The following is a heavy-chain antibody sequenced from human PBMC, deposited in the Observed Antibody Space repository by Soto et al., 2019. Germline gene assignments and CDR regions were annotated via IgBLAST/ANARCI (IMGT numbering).Heavy chain of an antibody. CDR3: ARGGYYDNSWGKLSHYGLDV. J-gene: IGHJ6*02. CDR2: ISPYNDYT. CDR1: GYTFIRYG. Sequence: QVQLAQSANEVKKPGASVRVSCKAAGYTFIRYGIAWVRQAPGQGLEWMGWISPYNDYTVYAQKFQGRVSMTADTSTITLYMNLRGLKSDDTAVYYCARGGYYDNSWGKLSHYGLDVWGQGTSVSVSS. V-gene: IGHV1-18*01. D-gene: IGHD3-16*01.